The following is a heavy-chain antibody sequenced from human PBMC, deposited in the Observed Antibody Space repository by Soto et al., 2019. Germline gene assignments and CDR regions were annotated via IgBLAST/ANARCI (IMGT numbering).Heavy chain of an antibody. D-gene: IGHD1-7*01. CDR3: AHALNWNYFGYFQH. Sequence: SGPTRVNHTQTLTQTCTFSWFSLSTRGVGVGWIRQPPGKALEWLALIYWNDDKRYSPSLKSRLTITKDTSKNQVVLTMTNMDPVDTATYYCAHALNWNYFGYFQHWGQGTLVTVSS. V-gene: IGHV2-5*01. J-gene: IGHJ1*01. CDR1: WFSLSTRGVG. CDR2: IYWNDDK.